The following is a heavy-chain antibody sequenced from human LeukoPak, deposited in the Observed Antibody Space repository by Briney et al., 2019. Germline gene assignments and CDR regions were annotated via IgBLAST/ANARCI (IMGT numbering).Heavy chain of an antibody. Sequence: ASVKVSCKASGYTFTSYYMHWVRQAPGQGLEWMGIINPSGGSTSYAQKFQGRVTMTRDISTSTVYMELSSLRSEDTAVYYCARAAHYCSSTSCYQSFDYWGQGTLVTVSS. V-gene: IGHV1-46*01. CDR2: INPSGGST. CDR3: ARAAHYCSSTSCYQSFDY. J-gene: IGHJ4*02. CDR1: GYTFTSYY. D-gene: IGHD2-2*01.